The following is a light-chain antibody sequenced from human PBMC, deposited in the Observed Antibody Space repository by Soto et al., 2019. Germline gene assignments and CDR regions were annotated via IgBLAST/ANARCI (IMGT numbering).Light chain of an antibody. CDR3: QQFDDLPLT. V-gene: IGKV4-1*01. J-gene: IGKJ4*01. CDR2: WAS. CDR1: QSVLYSSNNKNS. Sequence: DIVMTQSPDSLAVSLGERATINCKSSQSVLYSSNNKNSVAWYQQKPGQPPKLLIYWASTRESGVPDRFSGSGSGTDFTLTINSLQPEDVATYYCQQFDDLPLTFGGGTKVDIK.